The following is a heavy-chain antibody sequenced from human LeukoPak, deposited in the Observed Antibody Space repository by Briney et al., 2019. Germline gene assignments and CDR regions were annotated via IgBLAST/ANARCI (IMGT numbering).Heavy chain of an antibody. Sequence: SQTLCLTCTVSGGSINSGDYYWSWIRQPPGKGVEWIGNIYYSGSTYYNPSLKSRVTISVDTSKNQFSLKLSSVTAADTAVYYCARERKLDYYDSSGYSVYRGQGTLVTVSS. CDR2: IYYSGST. D-gene: IGHD3-22*01. CDR1: GGSINSGDYY. J-gene: IGHJ4*02. CDR3: ARERKLDYYDSSGYSVY. V-gene: IGHV4-30-4*08.